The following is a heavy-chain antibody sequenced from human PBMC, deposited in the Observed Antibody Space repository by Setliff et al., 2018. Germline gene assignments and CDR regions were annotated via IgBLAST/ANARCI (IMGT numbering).Heavy chain of an antibody. Sequence: GESLKISCAASGFTFSNAWMSWVRQTPGKGLEWVGRIKSKTNGGTIDYAAPVKGRFIISRDDSKNTPYLQMNSLKTEDTAVYYCTADKGRYCGGDCSTDYWGQGTLVTVSS. D-gene: IGHD2-21*02. V-gene: IGHV3-15*01. J-gene: IGHJ4*02. CDR2: IKSKTNGGTI. CDR3: TADKGRYCGGDCSTDY. CDR1: GFTFSNAW.